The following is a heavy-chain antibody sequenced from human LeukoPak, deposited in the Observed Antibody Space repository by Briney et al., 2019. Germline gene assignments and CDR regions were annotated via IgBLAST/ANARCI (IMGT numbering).Heavy chain of an antibody. J-gene: IGHJ4*02. CDR1: GFTFSDYY. V-gene: IGHV3-30*02. CDR2: IRYDGSNK. Sequence: GGSLRLSCAASGFTFSDYYMSWIRQAPGKGLEWVAFIRYDGSNKYYADSVKGRFTISRDNSKNTLYLQMNSLRAEDTAVYYCAKDRYYYDSSGYYPSFDYWGQGTLVTVSS. D-gene: IGHD3-22*01. CDR3: AKDRYYYDSSGYYPSFDY.